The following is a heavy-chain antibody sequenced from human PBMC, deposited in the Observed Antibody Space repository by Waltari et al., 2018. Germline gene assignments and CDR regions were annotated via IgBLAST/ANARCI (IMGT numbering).Heavy chain of an antibody. CDR3: HLTGRNIVLAGGTPSFYSYMDV. CDR2: LDREDGET. J-gene: IGHJ6*03. Sequence: QVQVEQSGSEVKRPGASVRVSCTVPGYTFARLSLDWVRLVPAKGLEWMGRLDREDGETTYSQHFQGRITVTEDTSTNTAYMGLRTLVSDDTAVYFCHLTGRNIVLAGGTPSFYSYMDVWGRGTTVIVS. V-gene: IGHV1-24*01. CDR1: GYTFARLS. D-gene: IGHD6-13*01.